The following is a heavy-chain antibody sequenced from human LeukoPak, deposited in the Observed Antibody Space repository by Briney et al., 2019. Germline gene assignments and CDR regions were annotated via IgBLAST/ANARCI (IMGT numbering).Heavy chain of an antibody. CDR1: GGSFSGYY. J-gene: IGHJ5*02. V-gene: IGHV4-34*01. CDR2: IDHSGST. D-gene: IGHD2-2*01. Sequence: AETLSLTCAVHGGSFSGYYWSWIGQPPGNGLEWIGEIDHSGSTNYNRSLKSRVTISVDTSKNQFSLKLSSVTAADTAVYYWARRKRSGCSSTSCLLNWFDPWGQGTLVTVSS. CDR3: ARRKRSGCSSTSCLLNWFDP.